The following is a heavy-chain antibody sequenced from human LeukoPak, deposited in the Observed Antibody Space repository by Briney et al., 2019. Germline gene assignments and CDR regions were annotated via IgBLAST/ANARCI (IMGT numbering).Heavy chain of an antibody. D-gene: IGHD3-22*01. V-gene: IGHV3-23*01. Sequence: PGGSLRLSCAASGFTFSKYAMAWVRQAPGEGLEGVSGISGKGGRIYYADSVKGRFTISRDNSKNTLYLQMNSLRGEDTAVYFCAKRDYYDSSGYAPLFDYWGQGTLVTVSP. CDR1: GFTFSKYA. J-gene: IGHJ4*02. CDR2: ISGKGGRI. CDR3: AKRDYYDSSGYAPLFDY.